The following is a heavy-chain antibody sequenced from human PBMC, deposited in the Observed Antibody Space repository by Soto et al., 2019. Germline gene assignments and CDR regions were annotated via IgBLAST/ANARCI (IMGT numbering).Heavy chain of an antibody. J-gene: IGHJ5*02. D-gene: IGHD2-2*01. CDR3: ARDWSCSSTSCYLSWFDP. Sequence: PETLSLTCAVSGASFSGFYWSWIRQSPGKGLEWIGEIDHSGITNHNTALKSRATMSVDTSKNQFSLKLRSVTAADTAVYYCARDWSCSSTSCYLSWFDPWSQGTLVTVSS. V-gene: IGHV4-34*04. CDR2: IDHSGIT. CDR1: GASFSGFY.